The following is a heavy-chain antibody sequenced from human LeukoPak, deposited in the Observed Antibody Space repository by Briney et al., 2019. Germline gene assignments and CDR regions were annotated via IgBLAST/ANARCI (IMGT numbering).Heavy chain of an antibody. Sequence: GGSLRLSCVASGFIFSSYTMHWVRQAPGKGLEWVAFISYDGNNKYYADSVRGRFTISRDNSKNTLYVQMNSLRAEDTAVYYCATLVRGVIPDYWGQGTLVIVSS. CDR3: ATLVRGVIPDY. V-gene: IGHV3-30-3*01. CDR2: ISYDGNNK. D-gene: IGHD3-10*01. CDR1: GFIFSSYT. J-gene: IGHJ4*02.